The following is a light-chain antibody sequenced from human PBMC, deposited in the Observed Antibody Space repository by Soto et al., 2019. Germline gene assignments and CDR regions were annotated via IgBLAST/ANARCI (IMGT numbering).Light chain of an antibody. CDR3: QKYNSSPPT. CDR2: AAS. Sequence: DIQMTQSPSSLSASLGERVTITCRASQGIGDYLAWFQHKPVKVPRLLLYAASALQSGVPSRFSGGGSGSDFTLTINILHPEDVASYESQKYNSSPPTFGGGTKVEIK. J-gene: IGKJ4*01. CDR1: QGIGDY. V-gene: IGKV1-27*01.